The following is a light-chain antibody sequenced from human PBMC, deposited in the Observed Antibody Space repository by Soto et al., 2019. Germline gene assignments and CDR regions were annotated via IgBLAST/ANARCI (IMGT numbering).Light chain of an antibody. CDR2: DTS. J-gene: IGKJ5*01. Sequence: EILLTQSPATLSLSPGEGATLSCRSSQSIGTYLAWYQQRPGQDPRLLIYDTSNRATGIPARFSGSASGTAFSLTISSLEPDDFAVYYCQQRSSWPPITFGQGTRLEI. CDR1: QSIGTY. V-gene: IGKV3-11*01. CDR3: QQRSSWPPIT.